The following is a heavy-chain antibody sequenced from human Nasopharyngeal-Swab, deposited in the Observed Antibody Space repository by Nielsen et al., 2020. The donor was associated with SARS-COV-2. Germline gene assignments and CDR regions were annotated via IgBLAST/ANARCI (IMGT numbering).Heavy chain of an antibody. J-gene: IGHJ4*02. CDR2: ISPNSGGT. V-gene: IGHV1-2*06. D-gene: IGHD2-8*01. Sequence: ASVKVSCKPSSYTFTGYFIHWVRQAPGQGREWMGRISPNSGGTNNAQKVQGRVTMTWDTSISTAYMALSRLRSDDTAVYYCASPHCNDGVCYSRAAFDSWGPGTLVTVSS. CDR1: SYTFTGYF. CDR3: ASPHCNDGVCYSRAAFDS.